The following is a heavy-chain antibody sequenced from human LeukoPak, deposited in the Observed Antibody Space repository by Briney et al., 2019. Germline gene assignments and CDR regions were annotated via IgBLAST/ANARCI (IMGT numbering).Heavy chain of an antibody. J-gene: IGHJ4*02. V-gene: IGHV4-4*09. CDR3: ARLHYDFWSGYHFDY. D-gene: IGHD3-3*01. Sequence: SETLSLTCTVSGGSISSYYWSWIRQPPGKGLEWIGYIYTSGSTNYNPSLKSRVTISVDTSKNQFSLKLSSVTAAGTAVYYCARLHYDFWSGYHFDYWGQGTLVTGSS. CDR1: GGSISSYY. CDR2: IYTSGST.